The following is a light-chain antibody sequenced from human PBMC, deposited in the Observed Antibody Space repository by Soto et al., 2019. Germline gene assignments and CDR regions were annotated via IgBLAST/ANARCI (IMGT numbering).Light chain of an antibody. CDR2: DTS. CDR3: QQYGSSAPIT. CDR1: QSVSSSY. Sequence: IVLSQSPGTLSLSPGERATLSCRASQSVSSSYLAWYQQKPGQAPRLLIYDTSTRATGVPGRFIGSRSGTEFTLTISRLEPEDFALYYCQQYGSSAPITFGQGARLEIK. V-gene: IGKV3-20*01. J-gene: IGKJ5*01.